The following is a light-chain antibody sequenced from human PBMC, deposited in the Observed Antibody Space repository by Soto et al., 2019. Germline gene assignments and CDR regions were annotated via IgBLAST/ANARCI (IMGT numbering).Light chain of an antibody. Sequence: QSALTQPRSVSGSPGQSVTISCTGTSSDVGAYNYVSWYQQHPGKAPKLMIYDVSKRPSGVPDRFSGSKSGNTASLTISGLQAEDEADYCCCSYAGSYTVVFGGGTKLTVL. J-gene: IGLJ3*02. CDR2: DVS. V-gene: IGLV2-11*01. CDR3: CSYAGSYTVV. CDR1: SSDVGAYNY.